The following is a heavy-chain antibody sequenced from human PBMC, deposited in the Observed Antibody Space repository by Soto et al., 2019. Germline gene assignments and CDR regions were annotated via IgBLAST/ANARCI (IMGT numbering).Heavy chain of an antibody. CDR3: AKGGLVRRSFHGWIDP. CDR1: GDSVSSNSAA. CDR2: TYYRSKWYN. V-gene: IGHV6-1*01. Sequence: SQTLSLTCVISGDSVSSNSAAWNWIRQSPSRGLEWLGRTYYRSKWYNDYAVSVKSRITINPDTSKNQFSLQLNSVTPEDTAVYYCAKGGLVRRSFHGWIDPWGQGTLVSVSS. D-gene: IGHD3-10*01. J-gene: IGHJ5*02.